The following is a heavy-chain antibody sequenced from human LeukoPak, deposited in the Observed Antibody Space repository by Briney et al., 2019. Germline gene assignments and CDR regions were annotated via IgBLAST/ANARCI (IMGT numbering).Heavy chain of an antibody. Sequence: PGGSLRLSCAASGFTFSSNWMHWVRQAPGKGLVWVSRISSDGSDTTYADSVKVRFTISRDNAKNTLYMQMSSLKADDTAVYYSATRRDTNNRDYWGQGTLVTVSS. CDR2: ISSDGSDT. V-gene: IGHV3-74*01. CDR1: GFTFSSNW. CDR3: ATRRDTNNRDY. D-gene: IGHD5-24*01. J-gene: IGHJ4*02.